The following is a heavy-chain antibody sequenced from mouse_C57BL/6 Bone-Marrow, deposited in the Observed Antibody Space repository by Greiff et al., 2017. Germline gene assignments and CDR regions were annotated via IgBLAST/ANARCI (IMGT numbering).Heavy chain of an antibody. D-gene: IGHD2-5*01. Sequence: VQLQQPGAELVKPGASVKLSCKASGYTFTSYWMQWVKQRPGQGLEWIGEIDPSDSYANYNQKFKGKATLTVDTSSSTAYMQLSSLTSEDSAVYYCARSNYYYWGQGTTLTVSS. CDR2: IDPSDSYA. CDR3: ARSNYYY. CDR1: GYTFTSYW. V-gene: IGHV1-50*01. J-gene: IGHJ2*01.